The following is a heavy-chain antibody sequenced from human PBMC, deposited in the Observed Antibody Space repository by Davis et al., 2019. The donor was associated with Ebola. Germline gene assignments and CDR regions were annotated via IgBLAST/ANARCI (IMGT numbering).Heavy chain of an antibody. J-gene: IGHJ5*01. V-gene: IGHV1-8*01. CDR2: MNPNSGNT. D-gene: IGHD4-17*01. CDR1: GYTFTSYD. CDR3: ARSRTVTTGEFGF. Sequence: AASVKVSCKASGYTFTSYDINWVRQATGQGLEWMGWMNPNSGNTGYAQKFQGRVSMTRNPSIGTAYMELSSLRSEDTAVYYCARSRTVTTGEFGFWGQGALVTVSS.